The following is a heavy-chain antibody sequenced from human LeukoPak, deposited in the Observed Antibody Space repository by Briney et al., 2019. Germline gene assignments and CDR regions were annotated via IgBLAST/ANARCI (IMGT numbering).Heavy chain of an antibody. CDR3: ARVGATTWRLGYFDY. CDR2: ISSSSSTI. J-gene: IGHJ4*02. CDR1: GFTFSSYW. V-gene: IGHV3-48*01. Sequence: GGSLRLSCAASGFTFSSYWMSWVRQAPGKGLEWVSYISSSSSTIYYADSVKVRFTISRDNAKNSLYLQMNSLRAEDTAVYYCARVGATTWRLGYFDYWGQGTLVTVSS. D-gene: IGHD1-26*01.